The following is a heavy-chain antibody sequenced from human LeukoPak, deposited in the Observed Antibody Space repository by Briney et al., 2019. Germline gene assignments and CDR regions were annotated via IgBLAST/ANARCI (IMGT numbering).Heavy chain of an antibody. Sequence: SETQSLTCTVSGASTSAYYWSCILQPPGKGLEWIGYSYCGWNANYNLSLKRRVTLSLHPSEQQFSLRVTSLTPPDTPGLFCAHSKRGGGYYINAFAVWGQ. CDR3: AHSKRGGGYYINAFAV. J-gene: IGHJ3*01. CDR1: GASTSAYY. CDR2: SYCGWNA. D-gene: IGHD1-26*01. V-gene: IGHV4-59*01.